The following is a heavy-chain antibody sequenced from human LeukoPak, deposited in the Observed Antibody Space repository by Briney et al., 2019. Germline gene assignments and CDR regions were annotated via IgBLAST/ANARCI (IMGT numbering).Heavy chain of an antibody. V-gene: IGHV4-59*01. CDR3: ARAFSSGWYPYSIGGLWFDF. D-gene: IGHD6-19*01. CDR2: IYYSGST. J-gene: IGHJ4*02. CDR1: GGSISSYY. Sequence: SETLSLTCTVSGGSISSYYWSWIRQPPGKGLEWIGYIYYSGSTNCNPSLKSRVTVSVDTSKNQFSLKLSPVTAADTAVYYCARAFSSGWYPYSIGGLWFDFWGQGTLVTVSS.